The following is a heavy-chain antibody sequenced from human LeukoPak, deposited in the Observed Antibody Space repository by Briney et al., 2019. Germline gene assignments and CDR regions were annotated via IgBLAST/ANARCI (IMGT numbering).Heavy chain of an antibody. CDR2: IKQEGSEK. CDR3: ARGFSYGHAY. V-gene: IGHV3-7*01. CDR1: GFTFSTYW. D-gene: IGHD5-18*01. Sequence: GSLRLSCAASGFTFSTYWMNWGRQAPGKGLEWVANIKQEGSEKYYVDSVRGRFTISRDNAKNSLYLQMNSLRAEDTAVYYCARGFSYGHAYWGQGTLVTVSS. J-gene: IGHJ4*02.